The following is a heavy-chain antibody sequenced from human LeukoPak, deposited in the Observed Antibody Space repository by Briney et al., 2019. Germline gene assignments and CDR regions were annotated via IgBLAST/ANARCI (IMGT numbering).Heavy chain of an antibody. CDR3: ARITYDFWSGYYMPDDP. V-gene: IGHV1-18*01. Sequence: ASVKVSCKASGYTFTNYGISWVRQAPGQGLEWMGWISIYNGNTDYAQKLRGGVTMTTDTSTSTAYMELRSLRSDDTAVYYCARITYDFWSGYYMPDDPWGQGTLVTVSS. D-gene: IGHD3-3*01. CDR1: GYTFTNYG. CDR2: ISIYNGNT. J-gene: IGHJ5*02.